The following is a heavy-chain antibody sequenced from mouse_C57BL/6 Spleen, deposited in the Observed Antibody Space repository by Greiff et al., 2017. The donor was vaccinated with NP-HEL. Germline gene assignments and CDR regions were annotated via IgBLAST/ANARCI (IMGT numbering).Heavy chain of an antibody. CDR1: GYTFTDYE. D-gene: IGHD2-5*01. CDR2: IDPETGGT. J-gene: IGHJ2*01. Sequence: QVQLQQSGAELVRPGASVTLSCKASGYTFTDYEMHWVKQTPVHGLEWIGAIDPETGGTAYNQKFKGKAILTADKSSSTAYMALRSLTSEDSAVYYCTRLDSNSHFDYWGQGTTLTVSS. V-gene: IGHV1-15*01. CDR3: TRLDSNSHFDY.